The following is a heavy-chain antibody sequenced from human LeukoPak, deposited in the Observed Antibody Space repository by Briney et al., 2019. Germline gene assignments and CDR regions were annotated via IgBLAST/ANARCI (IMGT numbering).Heavy chain of an antibody. D-gene: IGHD6-19*01. V-gene: IGHV4-34*01. Sequence: AGETVPLTCAVYCRPYRGYYWLWLRQPPGKALVWMGEINHSGSTNYNPPLKKRLTITVGTSKNQLPLTESSVPAADAAVYYCARAARVAEAGISPYYFDYGGRGTLVSVSS. CDR3: ARAARVAEAGISPYYFDY. CDR1: CRPYRGYY. CDR2: INHSGST. J-gene: IGHJ4*02.